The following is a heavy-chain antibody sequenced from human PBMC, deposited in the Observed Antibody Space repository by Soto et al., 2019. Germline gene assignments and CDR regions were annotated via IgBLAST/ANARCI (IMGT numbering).Heavy chain of an antibody. CDR3: AKDLL. V-gene: IGHV3-23*01. J-gene: IGHJ4*02. CDR1: GFIFSTYG. Sequence: EVQLLESGGGLVQPGGSLRLSCVASGFIFSTYGMRWVRQVPGKGLEWVSGISASSGTTSYADSVKGRFIISRDKSKNTLYLQMNSLRAEDTAVYYCAKDLLWGQGTLVTVSS. CDR2: ISASSGTT.